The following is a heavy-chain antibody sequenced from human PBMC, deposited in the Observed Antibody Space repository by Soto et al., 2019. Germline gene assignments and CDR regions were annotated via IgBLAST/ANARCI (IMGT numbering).Heavy chain of an antibody. CDR1: GGSISSYY. Sequence: SETLSLTCTVSGGSISSYYWSWIRQPPGKGLEWIGYIYYSGSTNYNPSLKSRVTISVDTSKNQFSLKLSSVTAADTAVYYCARGEGSNYAFDIWGQGTMVTVSS. J-gene: IGHJ3*02. CDR2: IYYSGST. CDR3: ARGEGSNYAFDI. D-gene: IGHD1-26*01. V-gene: IGHV4-59*01.